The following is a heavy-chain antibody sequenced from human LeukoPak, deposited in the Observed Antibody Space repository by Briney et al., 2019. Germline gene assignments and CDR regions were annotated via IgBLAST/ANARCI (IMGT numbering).Heavy chain of an antibody. CDR2: IYYSGST. D-gene: IGHD5-18*01. Sequence: SQTLSLTCTVSGGSISSGDYYWSWIRQPPGKGLEWIGYIYYSGSTYYNPSLKSRVTISVDTSKNQFSLKLSSVTAADTAVYYCARDSGYSFGYGYWGQGTLVTVSS. CDR3: ARDSGYSFGYGY. CDR1: GGSISSGDYY. J-gene: IGHJ4*02. V-gene: IGHV4-30-4*01.